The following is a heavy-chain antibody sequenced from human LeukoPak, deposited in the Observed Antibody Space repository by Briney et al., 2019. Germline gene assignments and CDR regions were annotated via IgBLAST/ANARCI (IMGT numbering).Heavy chain of an antibody. J-gene: IGHJ5*02. Sequence: GGSLRLSCAASGFTVSRNYMSWVRQAPGKGLEWVSVIYSGGSTYYADSVKGRFTISRDKSKNTVYLQMNSLRFEDTAMYYCARNWFDPWGQGTLVTVSS. V-gene: IGHV3-53*05. CDR3: ARNWFDP. CDR2: IYSGGST. CDR1: GFTVSRNY.